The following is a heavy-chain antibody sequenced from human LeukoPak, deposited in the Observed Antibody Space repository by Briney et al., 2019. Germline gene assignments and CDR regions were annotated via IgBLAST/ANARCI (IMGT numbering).Heavy chain of an antibody. V-gene: IGHV3-30-3*01. CDR2: ISYDGSDK. Sequence: QSGGSLRLSCAASGITFSSYDMHWVRQAPGKGLEWVAVISYDGSDKYYADSVKGRFTISRDNSKNTLYLQMNSLRAEDTAVYYCAIAAALDYWGQGTLVTASS. CDR3: AIAAALDY. CDR1: GITFSSYD. D-gene: IGHD6-13*01. J-gene: IGHJ4*02.